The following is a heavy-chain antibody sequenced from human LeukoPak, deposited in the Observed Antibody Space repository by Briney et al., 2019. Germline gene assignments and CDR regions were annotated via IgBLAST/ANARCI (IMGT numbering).Heavy chain of an antibody. V-gene: IGHV1-46*01. CDR1: GYTFSSYY. J-gene: IGHJ4*02. CDR2: INPSGGST. D-gene: IGHD6-13*01. Sequence: ASVKVSCKASGYTFSSYYMHWVRQAPGQGLEWLGLINPSGGSTRYAQKFQGRVTVTRDMSTSTVYMELSSLRSEDTAIYYCAREGRGVPGAIAAVKGFDYWGQGTLVTVSS. CDR3: AREGRGVPGAIAAVKGFDY.